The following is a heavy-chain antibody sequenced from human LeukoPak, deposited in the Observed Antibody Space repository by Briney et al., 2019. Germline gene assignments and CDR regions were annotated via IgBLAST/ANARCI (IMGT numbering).Heavy chain of an antibody. CDR1: GGSISSSSYY. J-gene: IGHJ4*02. Sequence: SETLSLTCTVSGGSISSSSYYWGWIRQPPGKGLEWIGSIYYSGSTYYNPSLKSRVTISVDTSKNQFSLKLSSVTAADTAVYYCARDARGGGYSGYEVDYWGQGTLVTVSS. CDR3: ARDARGGGYSGYEVDY. CDR2: IYYSGST. D-gene: IGHD5-12*01. V-gene: IGHV4-39*07.